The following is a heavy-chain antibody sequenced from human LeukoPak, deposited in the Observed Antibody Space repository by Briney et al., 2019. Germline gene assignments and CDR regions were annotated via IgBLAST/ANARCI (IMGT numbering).Heavy chain of an antibody. CDR3: ARLESQVLRFLPYYYYGMDV. CDR2: INHSGST. J-gene: IGHJ6*02. CDR1: GGSFSGYY. V-gene: IGHV4-34*01. D-gene: IGHD3-3*01. Sequence: SETLSLTCAVYGGSFSGYYWSWIRQPPGKGLEWLGEINHSGSTSYNPSLKSRVTISVDTSKNQFSLKLSSVTAADTAVYYCARLESQVLRFLPYYYYGMDVWGQGTTVTVSS.